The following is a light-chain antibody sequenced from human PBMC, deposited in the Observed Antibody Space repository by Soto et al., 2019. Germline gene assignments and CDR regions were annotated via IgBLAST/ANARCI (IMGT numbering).Light chain of an antibody. J-gene: IGKJ5*01. V-gene: IGKV1-39*01. CDR1: QSISSY. Sequence: DIQMTQSPSSLSASVGDRVTITCRASQSISSYLNWYQQKPGKAPKLLIYAASSLQSGVPSRFSGSGSGTDFTHTISCLQSEDFATYYCQQYYSYPYTFGQGTRLEIK. CDR2: AAS. CDR3: QQYYSYPYT.